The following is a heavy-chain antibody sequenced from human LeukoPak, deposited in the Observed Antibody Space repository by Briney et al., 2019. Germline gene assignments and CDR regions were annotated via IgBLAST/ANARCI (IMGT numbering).Heavy chain of an antibody. CDR2: IYYSGST. J-gene: IGHJ3*02. V-gene: IGHV4-39*01. D-gene: IGHD5-12*01. Sequence: PSETLSLTCTVSGGSISSSSNYWDWVRQPLGKGLEWIGSIYYSGSTYYNPSLKSRVTISVDASKNHFSLKLSSVTAADTAVYYCAKHSRSGDSGYGNAFDIWGQGTMVTVSS. CDR1: GGSISSSSNY. CDR3: AKHSRSGDSGYGNAFDI.